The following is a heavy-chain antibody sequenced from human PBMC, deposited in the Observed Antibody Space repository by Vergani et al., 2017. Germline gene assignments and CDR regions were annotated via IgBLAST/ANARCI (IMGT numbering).Heavy chain of an antibody. CDR1: GGSISSYY. CDR3: ERSIGSSSWYGLDLDY. Sequence: QVQLQESGPGLVKPSETLSLTCTVPGGSISSYYWSWIPQPPGKGLEWIGYIYYSGSTNYNPSLKSRVTISVDTSKNQFSLKLSSMTAADTAVYYCERSIGSSSWYGLDLDYWGQGTLVTVSS. CDR2: IYYSGST. J-gene: IGHJ4*02. V-gene: IGHV4-59*01. D-gene: IGHD6-13*01.